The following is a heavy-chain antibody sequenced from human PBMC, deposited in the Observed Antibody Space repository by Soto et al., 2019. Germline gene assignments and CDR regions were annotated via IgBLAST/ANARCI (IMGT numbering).Heavy chain of an antibody. CDR3: ARRLSGPKEEYNAYYFYGLDV. Sequence: PGESLKISCQGAGYSFTTHWITWVRQTTGKGLEWMGRIDPSNSYINYSPSFQGHVTISVDRSISTAYLQWSRLAASDNAIYYCARRLSGPKEEYNAYYFYGLDVWGQGTKVTVSS. V-gene: IGHV5-10-1*01. D-gene: IGHD1-1*01. CDR1: GYSFTTHW. CDR2: IDPSNSYI. J-gene: IGHJ6*02.